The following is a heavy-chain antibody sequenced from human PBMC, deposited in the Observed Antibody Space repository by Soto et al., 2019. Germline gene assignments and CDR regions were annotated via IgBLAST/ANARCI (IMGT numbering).Heavy chain of an antibody. CDR1: GFTFSSYA. CDR2: ISGSGGST. CDR3: AKSLRINLLTGTTSLVY. V-gene: IGHV3-23*01. Sequence: GGSLRLSCAASGFTFSSYAMSWVRQAPGKGLEWVSAISGSGGSTYYADSVMGRFTISIDNSKNTLYLQMNSLRAEDTAVYYCAKSLRINLLTGTTSLVYWGQGTLVTVSS. J-gene: IGHJ4*02. D-gene: IGHD1-7*01.